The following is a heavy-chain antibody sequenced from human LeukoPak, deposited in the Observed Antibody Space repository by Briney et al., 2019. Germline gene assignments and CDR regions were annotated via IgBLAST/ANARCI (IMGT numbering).Heavy chain of an antibody. J-gene: IGHJ5*02. CDR3: ARLDRWFDP. Sequence: SETLSLTCTVSGGSISSSSYYWGWIRQPPGKGLEWIGGIYYSGSTYYNPSLKSRVTISVDTSKNQFSLKLSSVTAADTAVYYCARLDRWFDPWGQGTLVTVSS. V-gene: IGHV4-39*07. CDR1: GGSISSSSYY. CDR2: IYYSGST.